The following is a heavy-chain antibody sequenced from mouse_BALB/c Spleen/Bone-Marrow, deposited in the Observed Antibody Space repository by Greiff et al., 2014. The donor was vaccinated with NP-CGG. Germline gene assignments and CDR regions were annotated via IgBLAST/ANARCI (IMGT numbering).Heavy chain of an antibody. V-gene: IGHV1-14*01. Sequence: VQLQQSGPELVKPGTSVKMSCKASGYIFTSYVMDWVKQKPGQGLEWIGYINPYSDVTNYNEKFKGKATLTSDKSSSTAYMEVSSLTSEDSAVYYCARDGWLLRFDYWGQGTTLTVSS. CDR2: INPYSDVT. D-gene: IGHD2-3*01. CDR3: ARDGWLLRFDY. J-gene: IGHJ2*01. CDR1: GYIFTSYV.